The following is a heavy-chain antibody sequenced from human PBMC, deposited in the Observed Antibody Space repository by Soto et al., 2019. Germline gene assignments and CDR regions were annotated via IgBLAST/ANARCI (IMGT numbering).Heavy chain of an antibody. CDR2: IVGSGDSA. V-gene: IGHV3-23*01. Sequence: HPGGSLRLSCAASGFTYTTYMTWVRQAPGKGLEWVSAIVGSGDSAYYADSVKGRFTISRDNFKKTLYLQMNGLRVDDTAVYYCAKDGSEQWLEHPDYWGRGTLVTVSS. CDR1: GFTYTTY. J-gene: IGHJ4*02. D-gene: IGHD6-19*01. CDR3: AKDGSEQWLEHPDY.